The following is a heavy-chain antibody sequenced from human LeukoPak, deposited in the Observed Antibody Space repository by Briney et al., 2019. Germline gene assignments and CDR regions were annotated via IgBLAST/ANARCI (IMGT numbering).Heavy chain of an antibody. J-gene: IGHJ6*04. Sequence: GGSLRLSCAASGFTFDDYTMHWVRQAPGKGLEWVSLISWDGGSTYYADSVKGRFTISRDNSKNSLYLQMNSLRAEDTAVYYCAELGITMIGGVWGKGTTVTISS. D-gene: IGHD3-10*02. CDR1: GFTFDDYT. CDR3: AELGITMIGGV. V-gene: IGHV3-43*01. CDR2: ISWDGGST.